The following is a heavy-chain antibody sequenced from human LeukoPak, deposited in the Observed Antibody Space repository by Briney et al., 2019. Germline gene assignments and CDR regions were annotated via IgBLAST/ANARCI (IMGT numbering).Heavy chain of an antibody. CDR3: ATDFIRSNYDSSGYYYGPPRY. CDR2: FDPEVGET. Sequence: ASVKVSCKVSGYTLTELSMHWVRQAPGEGLEWMGGFDPEVGETIYAQKFQGRVTMTEDTSTDTAYMELSSLRSEDTAVYYCATDFIRSNYDSSGYYYGPPRYWGQGTLVTVSS. D-gene: IGHD3-22*01. J-gene: IGHJ4*02. CDR1: GYTLTELS. V-gene: IGHV1-24*01.